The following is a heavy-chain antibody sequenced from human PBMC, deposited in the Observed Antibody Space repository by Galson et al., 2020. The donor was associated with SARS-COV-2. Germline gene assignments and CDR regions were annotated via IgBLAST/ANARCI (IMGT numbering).Heavy chain of an antibody. D-gene: IGHD6-19*01. Sequence: LSLTCAASGFAVSDTYMSWIRQAPGKGLEWVALLYAGGSASYTASVKGRFTISRDNSKNSLYLHMNGLRLEDSAVYYCARDPYSGGWTNYYYFGMDVWGQGTTVTVSS. J-gene: IGHJ6*02. V-gene: IGHV3-53*01. CDR3: ARDPYSGGWTNYYYFGMDV. CDR1: GFAVSDTY. CDR2: LYAGGSA.